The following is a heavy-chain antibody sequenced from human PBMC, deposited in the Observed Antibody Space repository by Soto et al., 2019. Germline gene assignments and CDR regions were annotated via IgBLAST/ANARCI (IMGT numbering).Heavy chain of an antibody. CDR3: ARLRIATNNYKWLDP. CDR1: GAALNSGNYY. V-gene: IGHV4-31*03. D-gene: IGHD2-21*01. J-gene: IGHJ5*02. CDR2: IYVTGAV. Sequence: SETLSLTCSVSGAALNSGNYYLSWIRQVPGKGLEWIRHIYVTGAVDYNPPLRDRITISQDTSERQFSLNLRLVTAADTAVYYCARLRIATNNYKWLDPWGQGTLVTVSS.